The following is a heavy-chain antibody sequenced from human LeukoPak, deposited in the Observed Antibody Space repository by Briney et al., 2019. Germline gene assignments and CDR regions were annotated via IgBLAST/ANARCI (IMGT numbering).Heavy chain of an antibody. CDR1: GGSISSGGYS. CDR2: IYYSGST. D-gene: IGHD2-2*01. CDR3: AREDKRYCSSTSCYRGYYYGMDV. Sequence: NPSQTLSLTCTVSGGSISSGGYSWSWIRQHPGKGLEWIGYIYYSGSTYYNPSLKSRVTISVDTSKNQFSLKLSSVTAADTAVYYCAREDKRYCSSTSCYRGYYYGMDVWGQGTTVTVSS. V-gene: IGHV4-31*03. J-gene: IGHJ6*02.